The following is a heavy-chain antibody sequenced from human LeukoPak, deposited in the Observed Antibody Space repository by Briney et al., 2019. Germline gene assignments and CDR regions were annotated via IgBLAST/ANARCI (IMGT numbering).Heavy chain of an antibody. CDR2: VSYTGST. Sequence: SETLSLTCIVSGGSISNYHWSWIRQPPGKGLEWIGYVSYTGSTNCNPSLKSRVTMSVDTSKNQFSLNLSSVTAADTAMYYCARASTVTTWSLGYWGQGILVTVSS. V-gene: IGHV4-59*01. CDR1: GGSISNYH. J-gene: IGHJ4*02. D-gene: IGHD4-17*01. CDR3: ARASTVTTWSLGY.